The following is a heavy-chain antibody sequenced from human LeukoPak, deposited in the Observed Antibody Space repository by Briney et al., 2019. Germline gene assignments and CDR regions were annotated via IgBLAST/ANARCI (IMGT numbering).Heavy chain of an antibody. CDR3: ARGVFGY. Sequence: KSSETLSLTCAVYGGSFSGYYWSWIRQPPGKGLEWIGEINHGGSTNYNPSLKSRVTISVDTTKNQFSLKLSSVTAADTAVYYCARGVFGYWGQGTLVTVSS. J-gene: IGHJ4*02. V-gene: IGHV4-34*01. CDR2: INHGGST. CDR1: GGSFSGYY.